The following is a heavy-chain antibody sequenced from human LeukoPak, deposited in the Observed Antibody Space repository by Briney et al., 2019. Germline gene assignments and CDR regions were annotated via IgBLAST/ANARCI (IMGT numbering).Heavy chain of an antibody. CDR1: SGSITGYY. D-gene: IGHD6-19*01. CDR2: VYATGTT. CDR3: ARVGSGGAWFDF. J-gene: IGHJ4*02. V-gene: IGHV4-59*01. Sequence: SETLSLTCTVSSGSITGYYRSWIRQPPGKGLEWIGYVYATGTTNYNPSLKTRATISIDTSKNQLSLTLTSVTAADTAVYYCARVGSGGAWFDFWGQGTLVSVSS.